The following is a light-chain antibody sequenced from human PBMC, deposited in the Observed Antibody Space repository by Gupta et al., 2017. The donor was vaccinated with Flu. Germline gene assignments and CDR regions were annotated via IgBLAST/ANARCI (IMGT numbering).Light chain of an antibody. CDR2: LGS. V-gene: IGKV2-28*01. CDR1: QSLLHSNGYNY. J-gene: IGKJ1*01. CDR3: MQALQTPVT. Sequence: VTPGEPASISCRSSQSLLHSNGYNYLDWYLQKPGQSPQLLIYLGSNRASGVPDRFSGSGSGTDFTLKISRVEAEDVGVYYCMQALQTPVTFGQGTXVEIK.